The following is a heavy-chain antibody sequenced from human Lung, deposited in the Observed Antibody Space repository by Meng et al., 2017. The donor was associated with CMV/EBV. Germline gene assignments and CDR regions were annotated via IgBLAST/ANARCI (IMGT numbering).Heavy chain of an antibody. CDR2: INNSGGRT. D-gene: IGHD6-13*01. CDR1: GFIFGSYT. Sequence: SCAAAGFIFGSYTMGWVRLAPGKGPEWVSDINNSGGRTYYVDSVRGRFTISRDNSKDALFLQMNSLRAEDTAVYYCARAGGASWYDYWGQGTLVTVSS. J-gene: IGHJ4*02. V-gene: IGHV3-23*01. CDR3: ARAGGASWYDY.